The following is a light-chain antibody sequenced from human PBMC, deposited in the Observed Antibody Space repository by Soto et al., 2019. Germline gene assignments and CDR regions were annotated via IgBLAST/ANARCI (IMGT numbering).Light chain of an antibody. CDR1: SSDVGKYDY. CDR3: NSYVAGSNV. V-gene: IGLV2-8*01. Sequence: QSALAHPASASGSPGQSVTISCTGTSSDVGKYDYVSWFQHHPGKAPKLIIYEVSKRPSGVPDRFSGSKSGSTASLTVSGLHTEDEADYYCNSYVAGSNVFGTGTKVTVL. CDR2: EVS. J-gene: IGLJ1*01.